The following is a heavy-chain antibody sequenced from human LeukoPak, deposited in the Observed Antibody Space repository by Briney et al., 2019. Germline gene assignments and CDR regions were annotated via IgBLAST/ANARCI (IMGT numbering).Heavy chain of an antibody. V-gene: IGHV4-34*01. CDR2: IHYTGAT. D-gene: IGHD3-9*01. Sequence: SETLSLTCAVYGGSITGYYWSWIRQTPGRGLEWVGKIHYTGATSYNPSLKSRATISTDTSKNQFSLRLSSVTAADTAVYYCARGNILTGYCFDFWGQGALDTVSS. CDR1: GGSITGYY. CDR3: ARGNILTGYCFDF. J-gene: IGHJ4*02.